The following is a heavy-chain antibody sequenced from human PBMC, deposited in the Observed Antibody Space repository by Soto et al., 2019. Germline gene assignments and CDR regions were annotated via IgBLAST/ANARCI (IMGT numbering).Heavy chain of an antibody. CDR3: AGRVGATNYGMDV. CDR1: EFTVSSNY. Sequence: GGSLRLSCAASEFTVSSNYMNWVRQAPGKGLECVSTIYSGGSTYYADSVKGRFTISRDNSKDTLYLQMNNLRAEDTAVYYCAGRVGATNYGMDVWGQGTTVTVSS. D-gene: IGHD1-26*01. CDR2: IYSGGST. J-gene: IGHJ6*02. V-gene: IGHV3-53*01.